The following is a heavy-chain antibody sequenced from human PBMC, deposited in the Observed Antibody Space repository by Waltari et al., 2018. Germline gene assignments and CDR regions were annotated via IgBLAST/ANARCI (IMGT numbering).Heavy chain of an antibody. D-gene: IGHD1-20*01. J-gene: IGHJ4*02. CDR3: AGGDSLTPGIDY. V-gene: IGHV4-59*01. CDR2: IYYSGST. CDR1: GGSISSYY. Sequence: QVQLQESGPGLVKPSETLSLTCTVSGGSISSYYWSWIRQPPGKGLEWIGYIYYSGSTNYNPSLKSRVTISVDTSKNQFSLKLSSVTAADTAVYYCAGGDSLTPGIDYWGQGTLVTVSS.